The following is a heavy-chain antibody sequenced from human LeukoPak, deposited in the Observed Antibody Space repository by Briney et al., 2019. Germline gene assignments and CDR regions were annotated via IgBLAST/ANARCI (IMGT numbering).Heavy chain of an antibody. CDR3: AREGVGDGYLDY. CDR2: IYTSGST. V-gene: IGHV4-61*02. CDR1: GGSISSGSYY. Sequence: PSETLSLTCTVSGGSISSGSYYWSWIRQPAGRGLEWIGRIYTSGSTNYNPSLKSRVTISVDTSKNQFSLKLSSVTAADTAVYYCAREGVGDGYLDYWGQGTLVTVSS. J-gene: IGHJ4*02. D-gene: IGHD1-26*01.